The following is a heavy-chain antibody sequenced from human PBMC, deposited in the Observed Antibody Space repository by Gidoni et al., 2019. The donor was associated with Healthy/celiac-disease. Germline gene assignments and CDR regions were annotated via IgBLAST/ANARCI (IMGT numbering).Heavy chain of an antibody. V-gene: IGHV4-34*01. D-gene: IGHD3-10*01. CDR3: ARDANSGSVDY. Sequence: QVQLQQWGAGLLTPSETLSLTGAVYGGSFSGYYWSWIRQPPGKGLEWIGEINHSGSTNYNPSLKSRVTISVDTSKNQFSLKLSSVTAADTAVYYCARDANSGSVDYWGQGTLVTVSS. J-gene: IGHJ4*02. CDR2: INHSGST. CDR1: GGSFSGYY.